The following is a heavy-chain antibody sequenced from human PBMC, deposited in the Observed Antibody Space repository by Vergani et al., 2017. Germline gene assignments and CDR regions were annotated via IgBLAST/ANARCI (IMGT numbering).Heavy chain of an antibody. CDR2: ISYDGSNK. CDR1: GFTFSSYA. D-gene: IGHD5-18*01. J-gene: IGHJ3*02. Sequence: QVQLVESGGGVVQPGRSLRLSCAASGFTFSSYAMHWVRQAPGKGLEWVAVISYDGSNKYYADSVKGRFTISRDNAKNSLYLQMNSLRAEDTALYYCAKDMSAMVNDAFDIWGQGTMVTVSS. V-gene: IGHV3-30-3*01. CDR3: AKDMSAMVNDAFDI.